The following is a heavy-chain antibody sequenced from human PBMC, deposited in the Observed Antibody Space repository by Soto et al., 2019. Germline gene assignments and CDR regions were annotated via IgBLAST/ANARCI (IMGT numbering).Heavy chain of an antibody. CDR2: IIPIFGTA. V-gene: IGHV1-69*06. Sequence: GASVKVSCKASGGTFSSYAISWVRQAPGQGLEWMGGIIPIFGTANYAQKFQGRVTITADKSTSTAYMELSSLRSEDTAVYYCAINLLIELLRFQYYYGMEVLGQGSTVTVS. CDR1: GGTFSSYA. J-gene: IGHJ6*02. CDR3: AINLLIELLRFQYYYGMEV. D-gene: IGHD3-3*01.